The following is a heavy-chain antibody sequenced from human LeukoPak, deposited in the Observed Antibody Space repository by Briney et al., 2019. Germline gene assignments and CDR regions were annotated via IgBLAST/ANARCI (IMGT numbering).Heavy chain of an antibody. CDR3: ARSGSYFRWFDP. Sequence: SWVRQAPGKGLEWIGYIYHSGSTYYNPSLKSRVTISVDRSKNQFSLKLSSVTAADTAVYYCARSGSYFRWFDPWGQGTLVTVSS. D-gene: IGHD1-26*01. V-gene: IGHV4-30-2*01. CDR2: IYHSGST. J-gene: IGHJ5*02.